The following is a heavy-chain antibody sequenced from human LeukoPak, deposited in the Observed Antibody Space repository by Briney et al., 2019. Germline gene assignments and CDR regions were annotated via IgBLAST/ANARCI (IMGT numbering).Heavy chain of an antibody. V-gene: IGHV1-8*03. CDR1: GYTFTSYD. CDR2: MNPNSGNT. Sequence: ASVKVSCKASGYTFTSYDINWVRQATGQGLEWMGWMNPNSGNTGYAQKFQGRVTITRNTSISTAYMELSSLRSEDTAVYYCATVRSYTYYYDSSGPDPPFDYWGQGTLVTVSS. J-gene: IGHJ4*02. CDR3: ATVRSYTYYYDSSGPDPPFDY. D-gene: IGHD3-22*01.